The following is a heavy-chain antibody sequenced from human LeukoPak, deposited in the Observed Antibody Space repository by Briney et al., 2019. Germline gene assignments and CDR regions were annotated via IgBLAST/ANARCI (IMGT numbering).Heavy chain of an antibody. D-gene: IGHD6-13*01. CDR1: GYTFTSYD. CDR3: AIGQQLVRGAFDI. CDR2: MNPNSGST. J-gene: IGHJ3*02. Sequence: ASVKVSCKASGYTFTSYDINWARQATGQGLEWMGWMNPNSGSTGYAQKFQGRVTMTRNTSISTAYMELSSLRSEDTAVYYCAIGQQLVRGAFDIWGQGTMVTVSS. V-gene: IGHV1-8*01.